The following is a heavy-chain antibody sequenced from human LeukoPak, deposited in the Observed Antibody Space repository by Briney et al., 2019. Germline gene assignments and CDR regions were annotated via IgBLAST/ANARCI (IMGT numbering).Heavy chain of an antibody. Sequence: GGSLRLSCAASGFTFSSYGMSWVRQAPGKGLEWVSSISGNGGSTYYADSVKGRFTISRDNSKNTLYLQMNSLRAEDTAVYYCARETDNWNGEDYYYGMDVWGQGTTVTVSS. CDR2: ISGNGGST. V-gene: IGHV3-23*01. J-gene: IGHJ6*02. CDR3: ARETDNWNGEDYYYGMDV. CDR1: GFTFSSYG. D-gene: IGHD1-20*01.